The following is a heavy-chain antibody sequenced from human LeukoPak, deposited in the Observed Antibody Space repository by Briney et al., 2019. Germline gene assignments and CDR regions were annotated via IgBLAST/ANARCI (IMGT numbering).Heavy chain of an antibody. J-gene: IGHJ6*02. Sequence: GGSLRLSCAASGFTFSSYEMNWVRQAPGKGLEWVSYISSSVSTIYYADSVKGRFTISRDNAKNSLYLQMNSLRAEDTAVYYCARDLDTALVENFYGMDVWGQGTTVTVSS. CDR2: ISSSVSTI. CDR3: ARDLDTALVENFYGMDV. V-gene: IGHV3-48*03. D-gene: IGHD5-18*01. CDR1: GFTFSSYE.